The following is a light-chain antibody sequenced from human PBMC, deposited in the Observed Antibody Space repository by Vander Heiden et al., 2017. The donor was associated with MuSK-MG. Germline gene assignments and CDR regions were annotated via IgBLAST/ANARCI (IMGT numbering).Light chain of an antibody. CDR3: QQDDNLPRA. V-gene: IGKV1-33*01. CDR1: QDISNY. J-gene: IGKJ1*01. CDR2: DAS. Sequence: DIQMTQSPSSLSASVGDRVTITCQASQDISNYLNWYQQKPGKAPKLLIYDASNLETGVPSRFSGSGPGTDFTFSIRSLHPEDFATYYCQQDDNLPRAFGQGTKVEIK.